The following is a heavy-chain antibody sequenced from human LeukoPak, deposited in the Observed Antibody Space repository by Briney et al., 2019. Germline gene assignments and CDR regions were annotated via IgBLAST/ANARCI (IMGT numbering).Heavy chain of an antibody. V-gene: IGHV1-69*06. CDR1: RGTFSSYA. CDR2: IIPIFGAA. CDR3: AGEPHFHRLPSDY. J-gene: IGHJ4*02. Sequence: SAKDSCKASRGTFSSYAISRVRDGPGQGLEWVGGIIPIFGAANSAQTFQGRVTITADKSTSTDYMELSSLRSDDSVGDYWAGEPHFHRLPSDYWGQGTPVTVSS. D-gene: IGHD3-9*01.